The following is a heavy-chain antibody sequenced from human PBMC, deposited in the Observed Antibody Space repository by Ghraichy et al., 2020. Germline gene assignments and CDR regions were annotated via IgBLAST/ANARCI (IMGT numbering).Heavy chain of an antibody. D-gene: IGHD3-22*01. CDR1: GGSISSSSYY. J-gene: IGHJ3*02. CDR3: ARQVGAGSGYRGDAFDI. V-gene: IGHV4-39*01. CDR2: IYYSGST. Sequence: SETLSLTCTVSGGSISSSSYYWGWIRQPPGKGLEWIGSIYYSGSTYYNPSLKSRVTISVDTSKNQFSLKLSSVTAADTAVYYCARQVGAGSGYRGDAFDIWGQGTMVTVSS.